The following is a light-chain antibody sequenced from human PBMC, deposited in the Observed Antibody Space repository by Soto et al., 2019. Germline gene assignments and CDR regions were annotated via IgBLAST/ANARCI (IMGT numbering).Light chain of an antibody. CDR3: QQLHSYPIT. Sequence: DIQMTQSPSSLSASVGDRVTITCRASQSISSYLNWYQQKPGKAPKLLIYAASSLQSGVPSRFSGSGSGTDFTHTISSLQPEDFATYYCQQLHSYPITFGQGTRLEIK. J-gene: IGKJ5*01. V-gene: IGKV1-39*01. CDR1: QSISSY. CDR2: AAS.